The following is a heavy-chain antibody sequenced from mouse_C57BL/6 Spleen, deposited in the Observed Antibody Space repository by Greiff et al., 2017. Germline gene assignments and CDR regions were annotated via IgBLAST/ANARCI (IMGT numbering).Heavy chain of an antibody. V-gene: IGHV1-15*01. D-gene: IGHD1-1*01. CDR2: IDPETGGT. Sequence: QVQLKESGAELVRPGASVTLSCKASGYTFTDYEMHWVKQTPVHGLEWIGAIDPETGGTAYNQKFKGKAILTADKSSSTAYMELRSLTSEDSAVYYCTRGDYYDYWGQGTTLTVSS. CDR3: TRGDYYDY. CDR1: GYTFTDYE. J-gene: IGHJ2*01.